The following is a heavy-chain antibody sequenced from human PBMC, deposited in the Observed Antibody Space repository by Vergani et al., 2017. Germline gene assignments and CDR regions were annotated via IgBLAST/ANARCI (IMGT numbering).Heavy chain of an antibody. J-gene: IGHJ5*02. CDR2: IYYTGTT. CDR3: ARRSSWHLGAWFDP. V-gene: IGHV4-39*01. CDR1: GVSIGSNSYY. Sequence: QLQLQESGPGLVKPSETLSLTCTVSGVSIGSNSYYWGWIRQPPGKGLEWIGTIYYTGTTYYNEAHKSRLTISVDTSKNQFSLKLSSVTAADTAVYYCARRSSWHLGAWFDPWGQGTLVTVSS. D-gene: IGHD6-13*01.